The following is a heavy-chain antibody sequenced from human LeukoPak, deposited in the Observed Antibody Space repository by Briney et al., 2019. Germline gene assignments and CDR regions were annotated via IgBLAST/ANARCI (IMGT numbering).Heavy chain of an antibody. J-gene: IGHJ4*02. V-gene: IGHV3-23*01. Sequence: PGGSLRLSCAASGSTFSNYAMNWVRQAPGKGLEWVSAVSGSGGSIYYADSVKGRFTISRDNAKNSLYLQMNSLRDEDTAVCYCASSGSYRFDYWGQGTLVTVSS. CDR2: VSGSGGSI. CDR3: ASSGSYRFDY. D-gene: IGHD1-26*01. CDR1: GSTFSNYA.